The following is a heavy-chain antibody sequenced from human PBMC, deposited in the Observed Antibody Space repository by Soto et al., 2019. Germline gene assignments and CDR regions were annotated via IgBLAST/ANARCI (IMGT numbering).Heavy chain of an antibody. CDR1: GFTFTRYG. Sequence: EVQLLESGGGLLQPGGSLRLACEASGFTFTRYGMSWVRQAPGKGLEWGSSFSGTGGNTYYADSVKGRFTISRDNFKHTLYLQMNSLRPDDTAEYYCAGGGGMDVWGQGTTVTVSS. J-gene: IGHJ6*02. D-gene: IGHD3-16*01. V-gene: IGHV3-23*01. CDR3: AGGGGMDV. CDR2: FSGTGGNT.